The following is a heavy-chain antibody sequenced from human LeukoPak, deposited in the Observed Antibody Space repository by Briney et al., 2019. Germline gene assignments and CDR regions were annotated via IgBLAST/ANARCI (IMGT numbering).Heavy chain of an antibody. Sequence: GRSLRLSCAASGFTFSSYGMYWVRQAPGKGLEWVAVIWYDGSNKYHADSVKGRFTISRDNSKNTLYLQMNSLRAEDTAVYYCARDRAPYGRYSWTHGGHAFDIWGQGTMVTVSS. D-gene: IGHD1-26*01. CDR1: GFTFSSYG. J-gene: IGHJ3*02. CDR3: ARDRAPYGRYSWTHGGHAFDI. V-gene: IGHV3-33*01. CDR2: IWYDGSNK.